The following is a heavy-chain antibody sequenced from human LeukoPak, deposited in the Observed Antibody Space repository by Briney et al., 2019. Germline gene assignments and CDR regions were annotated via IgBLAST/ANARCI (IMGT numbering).Heavy chain of an antibody. J-gene: IGHJ4*02. Sequence: SETLCLICTGSGDSITRHYWRWSRQRAGTGLEWIGRYYNSRNTNYRPYRESRVTTSTDTTKNQFTLKRTSVAAADTAVYYSARGSFDSRGYYVFDYWGQGTLVTVSS. CDR2: YYNSRNT. V-gene: IGHV4-4*07. D-gene: IGHD3-22*01. CDR1: GDSITRHY. CDR3: ARGSFDSRGYYVFDY.